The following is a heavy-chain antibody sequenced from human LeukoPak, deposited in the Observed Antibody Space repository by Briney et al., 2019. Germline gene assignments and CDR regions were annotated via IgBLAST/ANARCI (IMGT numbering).Heavy chain of an antibody. D-gene: IGHD3-22*01. CDR2: ISGSGGST. Sequence: GGSLRLSCAASGFIFSNYGMNWVRQAPGKGLEWVSAISGSGGSTYYADSVKGRFTISRDNSKNTLYLQMNSLRAEDTAVYYCAKDGITMIVVVTPFDYWGQGTLVTVSS. V-gene: IGHV3-23*01. J-gene: IGHJ4*02. CDR3: AKDGITMIVVVTPFDY. CDR1: GFIFSNYG.